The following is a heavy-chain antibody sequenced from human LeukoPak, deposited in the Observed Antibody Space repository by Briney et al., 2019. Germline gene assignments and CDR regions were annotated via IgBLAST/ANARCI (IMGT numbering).Heavy chain of an antibody. CDR2: TYYRSKWYN. CDR1: GDSVSSNSAA. J-gene: IGHJ4*02. Sequence: SQTLSLTCAISGDSVSSNSAAWNWIRQSPSRGLEWLGRTYYRSKWYNDYAVAVKSRITINPDTSKNQFSLQLNSVTPEDTAVYYCARGPDYYGSGSYYTAPFFDYWGQGTLVTVSS. CDR3: ARGPDYYGSGSYYTAPFFDY. D-gene: IGHD3-10*01. V-gene: IGHV6-1*01.